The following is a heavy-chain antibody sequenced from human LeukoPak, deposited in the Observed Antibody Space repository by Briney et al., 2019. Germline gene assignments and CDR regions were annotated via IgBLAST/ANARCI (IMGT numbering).Heavy chain of an antibody. D-gene: IGHD3-22*01. CDR2: VYSGGTT. CDR3: ARPLDYYDSSGYAI. Sequence: SETLSLTCTVSGGSISGYYWTWIRQSAVKGLEWMVRVYSGGTTSYNPSLRGRVTMSVDTSKNQFSLKLTSVTAADTAVYYCARPLDYYDSSGYAIWGQGTMVTVSS. V-gene: IGHV4-4*07. CDR1: GGSISGYY. J-gene: IGHJ3*02.